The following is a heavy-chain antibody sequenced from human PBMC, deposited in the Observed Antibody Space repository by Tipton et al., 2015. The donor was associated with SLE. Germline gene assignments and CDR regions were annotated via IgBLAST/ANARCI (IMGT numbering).Heavy chain of an antibody. J-gene: IGHJ4*02. Sequence: SLRLSCAASGFTFSSFAMSWVRQAPGKGLEWVSTIYSGGYTYYADSVKGRFTISRDNSENTLYLQMNSLRGDDTAVYYCAKDKESGARGFDHWGQGTLVTVSS. CDR1: GFTFSSFA. CDR2: IYSGGYT. D-gene: IGHD3-10*01. V-gene: IGHV3-23*03. CDR3: AKDKESGARGFDH.